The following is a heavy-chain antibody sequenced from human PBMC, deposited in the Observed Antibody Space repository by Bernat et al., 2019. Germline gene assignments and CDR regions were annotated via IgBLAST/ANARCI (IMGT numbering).Heavy chain of an antibody. CDR1: GFTFSSYA. CDR2: ISYDGSNK. D-gene: IGHD2-15*01. CDR3: ARDAHDIVVVVAAGLDP. J-gene: IGHJ5*02. V-gene: IGHV3-30*01. Sequence: LVESGGGVVQPGRSLRLSCAASGFTFSSYAMHWVRQAPGKGLEWVAVISYDGSNKYYADSVKGRFTISRDNSKNTLYLQMNSLRAEDTAVYYCARDAHDIVVVVAAGLDPWGQGTLVTVSS.